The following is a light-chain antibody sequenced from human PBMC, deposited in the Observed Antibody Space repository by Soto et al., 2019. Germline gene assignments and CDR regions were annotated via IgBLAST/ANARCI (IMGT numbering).Light chain of an antibody. V-gene: IGKV1-39*01. CDR3: QETYRSPVT. CDR1: QTIASY. Sequence: DVQMTQSPSSLSASVGDRVTITCRASQTIASYLNWYPQRPGQAPKLLIYAASKLDSGVPARFSGSGSETDFTLTISSLQPEDFATYYCQETYRSPVTFGQGTKVDIK. CDR2: AAS. J-gene: IGKJ2*01.